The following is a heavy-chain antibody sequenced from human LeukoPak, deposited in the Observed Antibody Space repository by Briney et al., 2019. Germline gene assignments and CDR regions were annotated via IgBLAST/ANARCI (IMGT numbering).Heavy chain of an antibody. V-gene: IGHV4-61*02. D-gene: IGHD3/OR15-3a*01. CDR2: IYTSGST. J-gene: IGHJ3*02. Sequence: PSETLSLTCTVSGGSISSGGYYWSWIRQHPGKGLEWIGRIYTSGSTNYNPSLKSRVTMSVDTSKNQFSLKLSSVTAADTAVYYCARDPGTGGKRGAFDIWGQGTMVTVSS. CDR3: ARDPGTGGKRGAFDI. CDR1: GGSISSGGYY.